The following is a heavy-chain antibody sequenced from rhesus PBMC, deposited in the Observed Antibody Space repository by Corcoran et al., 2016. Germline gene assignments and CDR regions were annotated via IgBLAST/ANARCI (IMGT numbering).Heavy chain of an antibody. Sequence: QVQLQESGPGLVKPSETLSLTCAVSGGSISGGYEWGWILQPPGKGLEWIGYIYGSSGSTNYNPSLKNRVTISKDTSKNQFSLKLSSVTAADTAVYYCARPESTPGYFDYWGQGVLVTVSS. J-gene: IGHJ4*01. CDR2: IYGSSGST. CDR1: GGSISGGYE. D-gene: IGHD2-33*01. CDR3: ARPESTPGYFDY. V-gene: IGHV4-76*01.